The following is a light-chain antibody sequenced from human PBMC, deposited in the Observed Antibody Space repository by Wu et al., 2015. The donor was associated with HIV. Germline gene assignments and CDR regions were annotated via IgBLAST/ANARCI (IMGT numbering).Light chain of an antibody. CDR1: QSVSSN. CDR3: QQYNNWPGT. J-gene: IGKJ1*01. CDR2: GAS. Sequence: EIVMTQSPATLSVSPGERATLSCRASQSVSSNLAWYQQKPGQAPRLLIYGASIRATGIPARFSGSGSGTEFTLTISILQSEDFAVYYCQQYNNWPGTFGQGTKVEIE. V-gene: IGKV3D-15*03.